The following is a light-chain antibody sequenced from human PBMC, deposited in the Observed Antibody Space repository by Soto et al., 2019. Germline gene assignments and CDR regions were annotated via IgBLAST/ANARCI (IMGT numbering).Light chain of an antibody. CDR1: QSISSY. J-gene: IGKJ4*01. Sequence: DIQMTQSPSSLSASVGDRVTITCRASQSISSYLNWYQQKPGKAPKLLIYAASSLQSGVPSRFSGSGSGTDFTLTISSLQPEDFATYYCQQSYSTPRTFGGGTKVDSK. V-gene: IGKV1-39*01. CDR3: QQSYSTPRT. CDR2: AAS.